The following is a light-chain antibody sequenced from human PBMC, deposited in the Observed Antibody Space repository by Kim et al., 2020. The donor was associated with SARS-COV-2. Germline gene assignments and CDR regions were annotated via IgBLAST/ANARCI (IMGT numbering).Light chain of an antibody. V-gene: IGLV8-61*01. CDR2: RTN. Sequence: GTVTLTCGFSSGSVSTSYYPSWYQQTPGQAPRTLIYRTNTRSSGVPDRFSGSILGNKAALTITGAQADDESDYYCVLYMGSGISEFGGGTQLTVL. CDR3: VLYMGSGISE. J-gene: IGLJ2*01. CDR1: SGSVSTSYY.